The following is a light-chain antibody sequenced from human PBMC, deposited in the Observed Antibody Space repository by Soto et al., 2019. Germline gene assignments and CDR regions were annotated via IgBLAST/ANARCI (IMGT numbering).Light chain of an antibody. J-gene: IGLJ1*01. Sequence: QSDLTQPASVSGSPGQSIAISCTGTSSDVGIYNYVCWYQQHPGKVPKLIIYEVTNRPSGVSNRFSDSKSGNTASLIISGLQAEDEADYYCTSYTTSSTRVFGTGTKLTVL. CDR1: SSDVGIYNY. V-gene: IGLV2-14*01. CDR3: TSYTTSSTRV. CDR2: EVT.